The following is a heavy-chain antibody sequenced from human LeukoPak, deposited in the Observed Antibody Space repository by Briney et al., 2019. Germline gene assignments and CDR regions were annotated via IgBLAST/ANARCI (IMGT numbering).Heavy chain of an antibody. D-gene: IGHD3-10*01. CDR2: INTDGSST. V-gene: IGHV3-74*01. Sequence: GGSLRLSCAASGFTFSSYWMHWVRQAPGKGLVWVSRINTDGSSTSYADSVKGRFTISRDNAKNTLYLQMSSLRAEDTAVYYCARGLIYYYGSGSYSNRYYYMDVWDKGTTVTVSS. CDR1: GFTFSSYW. CDR3: ARGLIYYYGSGSYSNRYYYMDV. J-gene: IGHJ6*03.